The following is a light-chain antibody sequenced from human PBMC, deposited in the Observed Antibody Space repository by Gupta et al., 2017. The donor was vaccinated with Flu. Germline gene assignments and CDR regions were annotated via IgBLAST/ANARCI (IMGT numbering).Light chain of an antibody. CDR3: QQYYSIPWT. CDR1: QSVLTSSNNKNY. V-gene: IGKV4-1*01. CDR2: WAS. J-gene: IGKJ1*01. Sequence: DIVMTQSPDSLAVSLGERATINCKSSQSVLTSSNNKNYLTWYQQKAGQPPKLLISWASTRESGVPDRFSGSGSGTDFTLTISSLQAEDVAVYYCQQYYSIPWTFGQGTKVEIK.